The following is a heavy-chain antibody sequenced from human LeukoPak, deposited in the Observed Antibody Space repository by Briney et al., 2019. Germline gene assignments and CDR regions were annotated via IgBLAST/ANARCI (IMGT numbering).Heavy chain of an antibody. Sequence: SETLSLTCAVYGVPFSGYYWSWIRQPPGKGLEWIGEINHSGSTNYNPSLKSRVTISVDTSKNQFSLKLSSVTAADTAVYYCAKDELVKYYFDYWGQGTLVTVSS. J-gene: IGHJ4*02. D-gene: IGHD2-21*01. CDR3: AKDELVKYYFDY. CDR1: GVPFSGYY. V-gene: IGHV4-34*01. CDR2: INHSGST.